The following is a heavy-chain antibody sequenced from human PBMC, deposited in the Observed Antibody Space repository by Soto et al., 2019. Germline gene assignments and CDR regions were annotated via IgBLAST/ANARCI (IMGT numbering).Heavy chain of an antibody. CDR2: IYYSGST. CDR3: ARLIWFGTSDY. Sequence: SETLSLTCTVSGGSISSSSYYWGWIRQPPGKGLEWIGSIYYSGSTYYNPSLKSRVTISVDTSKNQFSLKLSSVTAADTAVYYCARLIWFGTSDYWGQGTLVTVSS. V-gene: IGHV4-39*01. CDR1: GGSISSSSYY. D-gene: IGHD3-10*01. J-gene: IGHJ4*02.